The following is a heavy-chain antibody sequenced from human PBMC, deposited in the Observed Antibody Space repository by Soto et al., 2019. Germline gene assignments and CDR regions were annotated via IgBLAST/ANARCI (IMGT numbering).Heavy chain of an antibody. CDR1: GGSISSSSYY. D-gene: IGHD2-2*01. Sequence: SETLSLTCTVSGGSISSSSYYWGWIRQPPGKGLEWIGSIYYSGSTYYNPSLKGEVTVAVDTSKNQFSLKLSSVTAADTAVYYCARHIPLSLPYCSSTSCLEGFDPWGQGTLVTVSS. CDR3: ARHIPLSLPYCSSTSCLEGFDP. CDR2: IYYSGST. J-gene: IGHJ5*02. V-gene: IGHV4-39*01.